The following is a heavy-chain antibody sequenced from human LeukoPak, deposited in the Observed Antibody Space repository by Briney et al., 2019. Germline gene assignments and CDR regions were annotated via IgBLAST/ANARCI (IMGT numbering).Heavy chain of an antibody. CDR2: IWYDGGNK. D-gene: IGHD6-19*01. Sequence: GGSLRLSCAASGFTFSSYGMHWVRQAPGKGLEWVAVIWYDGGNKYYADSVKGRLTISRDNSKNTLYLQMNSLRAEDTAVYYCAKAFIAVAVNYFDYWGQGTLVTVSS. V-gene: IGHV3-33*06. CDR1: GFTFSSYG. CDR3: AKAFIAVAVNYFDY. J-gene: IGHJ4*02.